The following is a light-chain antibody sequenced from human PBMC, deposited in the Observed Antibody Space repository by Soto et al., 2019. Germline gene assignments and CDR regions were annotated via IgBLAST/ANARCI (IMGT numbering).Light chain of an antibody. J-gene: IGKJ5*01. V-gene: IGKV2-30*02. CDR2: KVS. Sequence: VVLTQSPLSLPVTPGQPASISCRSNQSRVHSDGIDYFSWFQQRPGRSPRRLIYKVSNRDSGVPARFSGSGSGTDFALKISRVEAEDVGVYYCMQGTHWPITFGQGTRLEIK. CDR1: QSRVHSDGIDY. CDR3: MQGTHWPIT.